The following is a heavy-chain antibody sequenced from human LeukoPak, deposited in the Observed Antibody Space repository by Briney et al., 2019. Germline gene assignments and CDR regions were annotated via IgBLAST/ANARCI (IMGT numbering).Heavy chain of an antibody. D-gene: IGHD3-22*01. Sequence: SETLSLTCTVSGVSISSSSYYWGWIRQPPGKGLEWIGSIYYSGSTYYNPSLKSRVTISVDTSKNQFSLKLSSVTAADTAVYYCAREATESITMIVVVPPGYFQHWGQGTLVIASS. CDR3: AREATESITMIVVVPPGYFQH. V-gene: IGHV4-39*07. CDR1: GVSISSSSYY. CDR2: IYYSGST. J-gene: IGHJ1*01.